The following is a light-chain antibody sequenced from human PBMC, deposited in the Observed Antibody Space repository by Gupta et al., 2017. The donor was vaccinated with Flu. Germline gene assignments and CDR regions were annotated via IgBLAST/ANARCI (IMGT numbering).Light chain of an antibody. CDR1: QNVKNY. CDR3: QGSYGRPRLWT. CDR2: TAS. J-gene: IGKJ1*01. V-gene: IGKV1-39*01. Sequence: DIQMTQSQSSLSTSIGDRVTITCRASQNVKNYFNWYQLKPGTAPKLLIYTASTLQSGVPSWFSGTGYGTAFALTLNNLQPEDVATYFCQGSYGRPRLWTFGQGTKVEVK.